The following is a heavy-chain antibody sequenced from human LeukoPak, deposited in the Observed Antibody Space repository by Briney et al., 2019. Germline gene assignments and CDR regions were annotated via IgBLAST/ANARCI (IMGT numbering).Heavy chain of an antibody. CDR3: AKRGLSYDTLGDGMDV. V-gene: IGHV3-23*01. CDR1: GFTFSSYA. J-gene: IGHJ6*02. CDR2: ISGSGGST. D-gene: IGHD3-22*01. Sequence: SGGSLRLSCAASGFTFSSYAMSWVRQAPGKGLEWVSAISGSGGSTYYADSVNGRFTISRDNSKNTLYRQMNSLRAEDTAVYYCAKRGLSYDTLGDGMDVWGQGTTVTVSS.